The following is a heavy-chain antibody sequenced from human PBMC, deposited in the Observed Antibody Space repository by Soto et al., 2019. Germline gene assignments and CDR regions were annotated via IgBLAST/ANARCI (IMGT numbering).Heavy chain of an antibody. V-gene: IGHV3-15*07. CDR1: GFTFSNAW. D-gene: IGHD1-7*01. J-gene: IGHJ6*02. Sequence: EVQLVESGGGLVKPGGSLRLSCAASGFTFSNAWMNWVRQAPGKGLEWVGRIKSKTDGGTTDYAAPVKGRFTISRDDSKNTLYLQMNSLRAEDTAVYYCARSRTGTTYGGMDVWGQGTTVTVSS. CDR2: IKSKTDGGTT. CDR3: ARSRTGTTYGGMDV.